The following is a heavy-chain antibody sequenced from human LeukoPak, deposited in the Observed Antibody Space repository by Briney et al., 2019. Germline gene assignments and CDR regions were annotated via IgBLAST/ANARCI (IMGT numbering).Heavy chain of an antibody. CDR1: GFTFSSYG. D-gene: IGHD4-17*01. V-gene: IGHV3-30*18. CDR3: AKEDGDYPFDY. CDR2: ISYDGSNK. J-gene: IGHJ4*02. Sequence: GGSLRLSCAASGFTFSSYGMRWVRQAPGKGLEWVAVISYDGSNKYYADSVKGRFTISRDNSKNTLYLQMNSLRAEDTAVYYCAKEDGDYPFDYWGQGTLVTVSS.